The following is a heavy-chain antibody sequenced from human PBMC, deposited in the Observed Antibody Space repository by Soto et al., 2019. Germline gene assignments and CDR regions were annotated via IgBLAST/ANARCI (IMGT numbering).Heavy chain of an antibody. Sequence: QVQLQQWGAGLLKPSETLSLTCTVNGGSLTGYYWSWIRQPPGKGLEGIGEVKDGGSTNYSPSLRVRFSRSAYTSKNHYSLRLNSVTAADTAVYFCARGQEGIVATHWDQGALVTVYS. CDR1: GGSLTGYY. V-gene: IGHV4-34*01. D-gene: IGHD5-12*01. CDR3: ARGQEGIVATH. J-gene: IGHJ4*02. CDR2: VKDGGST.